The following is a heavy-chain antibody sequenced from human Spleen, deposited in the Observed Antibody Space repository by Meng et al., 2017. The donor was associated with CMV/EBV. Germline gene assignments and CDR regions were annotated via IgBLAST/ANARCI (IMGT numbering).Heavy chain of an antibody. D-gene: IGHD3-16*01. J-gene: IGHJ5*02. CDR1: GFPFSSYE. CDR2: MSQTGSII. V-gene: IGHV3-48*03. CDR3: ARRTFGGVIGDL. Sequence: GESLKISCVASGFPFSSYEMNWVRQAPGKGLEWISFMSQTGSIIRYADSVKGRFIISRDNAKNSLYLQMASLTAEDTGVYYCARRTFGGVIGDLWGQGTLVTVSS.